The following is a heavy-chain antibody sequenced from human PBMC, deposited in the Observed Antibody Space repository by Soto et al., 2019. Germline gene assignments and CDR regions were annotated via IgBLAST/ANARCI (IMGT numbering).Heavy chain of an antibody. Sequence: QVHLVQSGAEVNNPGAPVKVSCKGSGYDFTTYGITWVRQAPGQGLEWMAWISAHNGNTDYAQKFQGRVTVTRDTSTSTAYVELRSLRSDDTALYYCARGRDGDYWGQGALVTVSS. CDR1: GYDFTTYG. D-gene: IGHD6-6*01. CDR2: ISAHNGNT. J-gene: IGHJ4*02. V-gene: IGHV1-18*01. CDR3: ARGRDGDY.